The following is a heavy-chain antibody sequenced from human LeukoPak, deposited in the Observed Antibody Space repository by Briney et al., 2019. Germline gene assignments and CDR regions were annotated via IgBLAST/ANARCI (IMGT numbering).Heavy chain of an antibody. CDR1: GLTFVKHY. D-gene: IGHD5-18*01. Sequence: GGSLRLSCAASGLTFVKHYLHWVRQAPGTGLLWVSRISTDGTTAPYADSVRGRFTISRDNAKNTLYLQMNSLRGEDTAVYYCGSSEDSYTDYWGQGTLVTVSS. CDR2: ISTDGTTA. CDR3: GSSEDSYTDY. J-gene: IGHJ4*02. V-gene: IGHV3-74*01.